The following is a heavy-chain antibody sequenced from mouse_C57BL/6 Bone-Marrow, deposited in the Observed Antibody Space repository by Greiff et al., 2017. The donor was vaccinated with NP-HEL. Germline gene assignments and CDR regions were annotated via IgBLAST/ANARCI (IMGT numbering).Heavy chain of an antibody. CDR2: IRNKANGYTT. CDR1: GFTFTDYY. D-gene: IGHD2-2*01. Sequence: EVKVVESGGGLVQPGGSLSLSCAASGFTFTDYYMSWVRQPPGKALEWLGFIRNKANGYTTEYSASVKGRFTISRDNSQSILYLQMNALRAEDSATYYCARSGYGAMDYWGQGTSVTVSS. V-gene: IGHV7-3*01. CDR3: ARSGYGAMDY. J-gene: IGHJ4*01.